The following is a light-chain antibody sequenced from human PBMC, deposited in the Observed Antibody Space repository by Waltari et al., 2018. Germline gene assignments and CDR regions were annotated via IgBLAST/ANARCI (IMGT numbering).Light chain of an antibody. Sequence: QSALTQPASVSGSPGQSITISCTGTSGDVGLYNFVSWYQQHPGKAPRLVIFEVDKRPSGVSNRFSGSKSGNTASLTISGLQAEDEANYYCSSYTGTIAHILVGGGTKLTVL. CDR1: SGDVGLYNF. J-gene: IGLJ2*01. V-gene: IGLV2-14*01. CDR3: SSYTGTIAHIL. CDR2: EVD.